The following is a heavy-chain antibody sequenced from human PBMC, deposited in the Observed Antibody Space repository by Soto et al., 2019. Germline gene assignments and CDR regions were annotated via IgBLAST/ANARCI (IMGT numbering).Heavy chain of an antibody. CDR2: IFYSGSP. Sequence: SETLSLPCTVSGGSISSGPSYWTWIRQHPGKGLEWIGYIFYSGSPYYTPSLRGRVIILVDTSKNQFSLKLSSVTAADTAVYYCARYNSSSIYYYYYGMDVWGQGTTVNVSS. J-gene: IGHJ6*02. CDR3: ARYNSSSIYYYYYGMDV. V-gene: IGHV4-31*03. CDR1: GGSISSGPSY. D-gene: IGHD6-6*01.